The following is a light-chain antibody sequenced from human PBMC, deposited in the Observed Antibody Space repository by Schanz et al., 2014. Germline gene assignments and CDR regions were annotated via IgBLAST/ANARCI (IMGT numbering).Light chain of an antibody. V-gene: IGLV2-8*01. CDR3: CSYARSRTLV. J-gene: IGLJ3*02. Sequence: QSVLTQPPSASGSPGQSVTISCTGTSSDVGGYNYVSWYQQHPGKAPKLMIYEVTKRPSGVPDRFSGSKSGNTASLSISGLQADDEADYYCCSYARSRTLVFGGGTKLTVL. CDR1: SSDVGGYNY. CDR2: EVT.